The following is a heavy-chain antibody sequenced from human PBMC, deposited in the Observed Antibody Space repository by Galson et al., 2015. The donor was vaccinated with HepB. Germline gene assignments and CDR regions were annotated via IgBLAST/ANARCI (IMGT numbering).Heavy chain of an antibody. D-gene: IGHD3-3*01. CDR1: GYTFTIYA. Sequence: SVKVSCKASGYTFTIYAMHWVRQAPGQRLEWMGWINAGNGNTKYSQKFQGRVTITRDTSASTAYMELSSLRSEDTAVYYCARDATIFGVVNWFDPWGQGTLVTVSS. CDR2: INAGNGNT. J-gene: IGHJ5*02. CDR3: ARDATIFGVVNWFDP. V-gene: IGHV1-3*01.